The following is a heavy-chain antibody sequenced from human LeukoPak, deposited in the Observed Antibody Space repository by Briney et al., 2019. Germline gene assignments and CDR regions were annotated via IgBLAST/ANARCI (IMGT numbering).Heavy chain of an antibody. Sequence: GGSLRLSCAASGFTFSSYGMHWVRQAPVKGLEWVAVIWYDGSNKYYADSVKGRFTNSRDNSKNTLYLQMNSLRAEDTAVYYCARAGYSSSWYRRNSDYFDYWGQGTLVTVSS. J-gene: IGHJ4*02. CDR3: ARAGYSSSWYRRNSDYFDY. CDR2: IWYDGSNK. V-gene: IGHV3-33*01. D-gene: IGHD6-13*01. CDR1: GFTFSSYG.